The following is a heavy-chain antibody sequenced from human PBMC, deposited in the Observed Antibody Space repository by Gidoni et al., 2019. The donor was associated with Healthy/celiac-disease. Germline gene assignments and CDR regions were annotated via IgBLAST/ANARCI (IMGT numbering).Heavy chain of an antibody. CDR1: GGPFSSYD. Sequence: VQLVQSGAEAKKPGSSVEVSCQASGGPFSSYDIRWVRQAPGQGLEWMGGIIPIFGTANYAQKSQGRVTITADKSTSTAYMELSSLRSEDTAVYYCARGYYDFWSGYSASYGMDVWGQGTTVTVSS. CDR3: ARGYYDFWSGYSASYGMDV. CDR2: IIPIFGTA. V-gene: IGHV1-69*06. J-gene: IGHJ6*02. D-gene: IGHD3-3*01.